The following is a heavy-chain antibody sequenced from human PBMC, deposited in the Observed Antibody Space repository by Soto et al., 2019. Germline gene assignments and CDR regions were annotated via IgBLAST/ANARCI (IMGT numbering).Heavy chain of an antibody. V-gene: IGHV3-7*03. Sequence: GGSLRLSCAVSGFTFSGYWMTWVRQAPGRGLEWVANIKQDGSEKYYVDSVKGRFTISRDNAKNSLYLQMNSLRAKDTAVYYCTRYIGGDYYYYGLDVWGQGTTVTVSS. J-gene: IGHJ6*02. CDR2: IKQDGSEK. CDR1: GFTFSGYW. CDR3: TRYIGGDYYYYGLDV. D-gene: IGHD1-26*01.